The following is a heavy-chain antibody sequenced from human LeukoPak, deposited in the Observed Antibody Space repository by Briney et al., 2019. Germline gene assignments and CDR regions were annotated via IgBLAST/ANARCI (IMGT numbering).Heavy chain of an antibody. CDR1: GFTFSSYA. J-gene: IGHJ4*02. CDR2: SSGSGGST. Sequence: PGGSLRLSCAASGFTFSSYAMSWVRQAPGKGLEWVSASSGSGGSTYYADSVKGRFTISRDNSKNTLYLQMNSLRAEDTAVYYCAKLFTTTVTQWGFDYWGQGTLVTVSS. CDR3: AKLFTTTVTQWGFDY. V-gene: IGHV3-23*01. D-gene: IGHD4-11*01.